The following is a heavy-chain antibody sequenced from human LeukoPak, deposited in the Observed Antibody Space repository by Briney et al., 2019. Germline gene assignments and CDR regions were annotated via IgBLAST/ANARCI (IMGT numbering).Heavy chain of an antibody. Sequence: PSETLSLTCTVSGGSISSSSYYWGRIRQPPGKGLEWIGSIYYSGSTYYNPSLKSRVTISVDTSKNQFSLKLSSVTAADTAVYYCANIAAAGTGAYYFDYWGQGTLVTVSS. J-gene: IGHJ4*02. CDR1: GGSISSSSYY. D-gene: IGHD6-13*01. V-gene: IGHV4-39*07. CDR2: IYYSGST. CDR3: ANIAAAGTGAYYFDY.